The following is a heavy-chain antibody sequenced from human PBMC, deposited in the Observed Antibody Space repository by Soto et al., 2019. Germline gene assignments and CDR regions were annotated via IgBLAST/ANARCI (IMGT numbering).Heavy chain of an antibody. CDR1: GFTFSSYW. Sequence: GGSLRLSCAASGFTFSSYWMHWVRQAPGKGLVWVSRINSDGSSTSYADSVKGRFTISRDNAKNTLYLQMNSLRAEDTAVYYCATEYSSSSGYYYYYMDVWGKGTTVTVSS. V-gene: IGHV3-74*01. CDR2: INSDGSST. J-gene: IGHJ6*03. CDR3: ATEYSSSSGYYYYYMDV. D-gene: IGHD6-6*01.